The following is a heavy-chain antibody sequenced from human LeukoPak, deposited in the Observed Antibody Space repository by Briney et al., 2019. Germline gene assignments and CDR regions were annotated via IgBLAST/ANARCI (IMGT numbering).Heavy chain of an antibody. CDR3: AKDDNYDILTGYYIPHDAFDI. Sequence: GGSLRLSCAASGFTFSSYAMSWVRQAPGKGLEWVSAISGSGGSTYYADSVKGRFTISRDNSKNTLYLQMNSLRAEDTAVYYCAKDDNYDILTGYYIPHDAFDIWGQGTMVTVSS. V-gene: IGHV3-23*01. D-gene: IGHD3-9*01. J-gene: IGHJ3*02. CDR2: ISGSGGST. CDR1: GFTFSSYA.